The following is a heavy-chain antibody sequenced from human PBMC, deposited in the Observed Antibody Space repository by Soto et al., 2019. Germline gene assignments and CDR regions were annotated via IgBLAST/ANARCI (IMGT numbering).Heavy chain of an antibody. D-gene: IGHD3-10*01. CDR2: VFYSGAT. Sequence: TLSVPCNVSGGPIKTGDNYWNWIRQPTGKGLEWIGYVFYSGATNYSPSLKRRAAISMDTSKNQFSLSLTSVTAADTAVYYCARAGFSYGHLLFWGQGIRVTVSS. CDR1: GGPIKTGDNY. CDR3: ARAGFSYGHLLF. V-gene: IGHV4-30-4*01. J-gene: IGHJ4*02.